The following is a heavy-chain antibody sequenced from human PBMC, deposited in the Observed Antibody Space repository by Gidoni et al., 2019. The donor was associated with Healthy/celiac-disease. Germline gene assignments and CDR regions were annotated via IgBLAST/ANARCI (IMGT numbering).Heavy chain of an antibody. D-gene: IGHD6-6*01. CDR2: ISSSSSYT. V-gene: IGHV3-11*06. J-gene: IGHJ3*02. CDR3: AREDSSSLAFDI. Sequence: QVQLVESGGGLVKHGGSLRLSCAASGFPFSDYYMSWIRQAPGKGLEWFSYISSSSSYTNYADSVKGRFTISRDNAKNSLYLQMNSLRAEDTAVYYCAREDSSSLAFDIWGQGTMVTVSS. CDR1: GFPFSDYY.